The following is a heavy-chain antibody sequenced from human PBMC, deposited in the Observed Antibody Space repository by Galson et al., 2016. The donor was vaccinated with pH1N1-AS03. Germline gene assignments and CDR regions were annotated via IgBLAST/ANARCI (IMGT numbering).Heavy chain of an antibody. V-gene: IGHV4-59*01. J-gene: IGHJ4*02. Sequence: TLSLTCTVSGGSISCYFWSWIRQPPGKGLEWIGYIHYSGSTNYNPSLRSRATISVDASMNQFSLKVNSVTPADTAVYYWARYSSSADYFDYWGQGTLVTVSS. CDR1: GGSISCYF. D-gene: IGHD3-22*01. CDR2: IHYSGST. CDR3: ARYSSSADYFDY.